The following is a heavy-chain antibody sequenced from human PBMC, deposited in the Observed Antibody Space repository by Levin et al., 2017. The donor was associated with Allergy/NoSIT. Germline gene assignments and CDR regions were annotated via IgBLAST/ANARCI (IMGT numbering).Heavy chain of an antibody. CDR2: ISTRTNYI. Sequence: TAGGSLRLSCAASGFTFNNYTMNWVRQAPGKGLEWVSSISTRTNYIYYADSVKGRFTISRDNAQNTLYLQLHSLRVEDTAVYYCAKVRNSAWFLRSGTFDSWGRGTLVTVSS. D-gene: IGHD3-10*01. CDR3: AKVRNSAWFLRSGTFDS. J-gene: IGHJ4*02. V-gene: IGHV3-21*06. CDR1: GFTFNNYT.